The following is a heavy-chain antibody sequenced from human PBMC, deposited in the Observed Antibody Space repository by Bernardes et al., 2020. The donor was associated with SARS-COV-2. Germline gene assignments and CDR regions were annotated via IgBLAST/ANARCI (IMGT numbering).Heavy chain of an antibody. CDR3: VRRGVAGAYGMDV. J-gene: IGHJ6*02. CDR1: GFAFSSYT. Sequence: GSSLKVCCAASGFAFSSYTMYWVRQAPGKGLEWVSSISSTSSYIYYVDSVKGRFTISRDNAKNSLYLQMNSLRAEDTAVYYCVRRGVAGAYGMDVWGQGTTVTVSS. V-gene: IGHV3-21*01. D-gene: IGHD2-15*01. CDR2: ISSTSSYI.